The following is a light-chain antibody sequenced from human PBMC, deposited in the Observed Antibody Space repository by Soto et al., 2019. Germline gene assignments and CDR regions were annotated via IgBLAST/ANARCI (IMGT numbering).Light chain of an antibody. Sequence: EIVLTQSPGTLSLSPGERASLSCRTSQSVGSSLAWYQQKPGQAPRLLIYGASGRATGIPDRFSGSGWGTDLTLTISRLEPEDFAVYYCHHYGGSPFTFGPGTKVEIK. CDR2: GAS. V-gene: IGKV3-20*01. CDR1: QSVGSS. J-gene: IGKJ3*01. CDR3: HHYGGSPFT.